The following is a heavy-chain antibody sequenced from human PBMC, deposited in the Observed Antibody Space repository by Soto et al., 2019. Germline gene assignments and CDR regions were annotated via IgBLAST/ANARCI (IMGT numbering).Heavy chain of an antibody. V-gene: IGHV4-61*01. J-gene: IGHJ5*02. D-gene: IGHD2-2*03. CDR1: GSSVSSGSYY. CDR2: IYYIGNT. CDR3: PRDSWIHWFDP. Sequence: QVQLQESGPGLVKPSETLSLTCTVSGSSVSSGSYYWSWIRQPPGKGLEWIGYIYYIGNTNYNPSLKSRVSISVDTSKNQFSLKLSSVTAADTAVYYCPRDSWIHWFDPWGQGTLVTVSS.